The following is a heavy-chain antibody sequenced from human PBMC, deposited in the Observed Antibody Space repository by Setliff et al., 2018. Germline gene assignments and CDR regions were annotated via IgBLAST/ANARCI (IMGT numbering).Heavy chain of an antibody. CDR2: ISAYDGDT. CDR1: GYTFTSYG. J-gene: IGHJ3*02. D-gene: IGHD2-15*01. CDR3: ARPGLYRSGGSCYGDDAFDI. Sequence: ASVKVSCKASGYTFTSYGISWVRQAPGQGLEWMGWISAYDGDTNYAQKLQGRVTMTTDTSTTTAYMELRSLRSDDTAVYYCARPGLYRSGGSCYGDDAFDIWGQGTMVTVSS. V-gene: IGHV1-18*01.